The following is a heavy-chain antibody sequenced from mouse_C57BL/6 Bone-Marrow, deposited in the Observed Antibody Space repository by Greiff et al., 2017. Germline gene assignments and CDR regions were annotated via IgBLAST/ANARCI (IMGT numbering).Heavy chain of an antibody. CDR3: ARRNYYGSRYYFDY. CDR2: IYPRSGNT. D-gene: IGHD1-1*01. J-gene: IGHJ2*01. V-gene: IGHV1-81*01. Sequence: VQLVESGAELARPGASVKLSCKASGYTFTSYGISWVKQRTGQGLEWIGEIYPRSGNTYYNEKFKGKATLTADKSSSTAYMELRSLTSEDSAVYFCARRNYYGSRYYFDYWGQGTTLTVSS. CDR1: GYTFTSYG.